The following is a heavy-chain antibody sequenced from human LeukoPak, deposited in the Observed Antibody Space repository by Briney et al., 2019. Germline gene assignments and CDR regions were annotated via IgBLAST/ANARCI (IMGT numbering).Heavy chain of an antibody. CDR2: VSGSGTST. CDR1: GFPFSSYG. Sequence: GGSLRLSCAGSGFPFSSYGMAWVRQAPSQGLEWVYSVSGSGTSTYYADSVRGRFTISRDNDKNTLDLQMNSLRAEDTALYYCARDRSLYYYDGSGYYGYWGQGILVTVSS. J-gene: IGHJ4*02. D-gene: IGHD3-22*01. V-gene: IGHV3-23*01. CDR3: ARDRSLYYYDGSGYYGY.